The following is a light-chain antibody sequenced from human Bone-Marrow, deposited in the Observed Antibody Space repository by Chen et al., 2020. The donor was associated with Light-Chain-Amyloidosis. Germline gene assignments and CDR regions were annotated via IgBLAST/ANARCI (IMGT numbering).Light chain of an antibody. CDR3: CSYAGSSTLV. CDR2: EVT. V-gene: IGLV2-23*02. J-gene: IGLJ2*01. Sequence: QSALTQPAYVSGSPGQSITISCTGTSSDVGSYHLVSWYQQHPGKAPQLMIYEVTKRPSGVSNSFSGSKSGNTASLTISGLQTEDEADYYCCSYAGSSTLVFGGGTKLTVL. CDR1: SSDVGSYHL.